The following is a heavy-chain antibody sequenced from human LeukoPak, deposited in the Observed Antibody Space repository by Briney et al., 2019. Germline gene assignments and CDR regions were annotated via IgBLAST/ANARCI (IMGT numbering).Heavy chain of an antibody. Sequence: GGSLRLSCAASGFTFSIYDMSWVRQAPGKGLEWVSSISDSGINTYYADSVKGRFTISRDNSKNTLYLQMNNLRAEDTAVYYCAKHLGIVGTTRDVFHIWGQGTMVIVSS. J-gene: IGHJ3*02. CDR2: ISDSGINT. D-gene: IGHD1-26*01. CDR3: AKHLGIVGTTRDVFHI. V-gene: IGHV3-23*01. CDR1: GFTFSIYD.